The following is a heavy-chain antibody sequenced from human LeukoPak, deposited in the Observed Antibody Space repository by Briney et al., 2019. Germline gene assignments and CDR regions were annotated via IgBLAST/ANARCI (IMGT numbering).Heavy chain of an antibody. CDR1: GGSISSGGYY. Sequence: SETLSLTCTVSGGSISSGGYYWSWIRQPPGKGLEWIGYIYHSGSSYYSPSLKSRVTISVDRSKNQFSLKLSSVTAADTVVYYCASVYCSSTSCEGMDWYFDLWGRGTLVTVSS. CDR3: ASVYCSSTSCEGMDWYFDL. V-gene: IGHV4-30-2*01. J-gene: IGHJ2*01. D-gene: IGHD2-2*01. CDR2: IYHSGSS.